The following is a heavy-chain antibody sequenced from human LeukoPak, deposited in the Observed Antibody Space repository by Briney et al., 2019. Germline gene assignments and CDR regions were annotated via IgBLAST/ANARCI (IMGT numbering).Heavy chain of an antibody. D-gene: IGHD5-18*01. Sequence: GGSVRLSCAASRFTFSSYWMHWVRQAPGKGLVWVSRINSDGSSTNYADSVKGRFTISRDNSKNTLYLQMNSLRAEDTAVYYCAKDTGIQLWSYYFDYWGQGTLVTVSS. CDR3: AKDTGIQLWSYYFDY. CDR1: RFTFSSYW. V-gene: IGHV3-74*01. J-gene: IGHJ4*02. CDR2: INSDGSST.